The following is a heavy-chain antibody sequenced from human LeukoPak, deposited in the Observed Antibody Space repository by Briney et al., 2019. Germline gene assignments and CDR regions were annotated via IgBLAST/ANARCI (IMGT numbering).Heavy chain of an antibody. CDR1: GYTFTSYD. J-gene: IGHJ6*02. V-gene: IGHV1-8*01. CDR3: ARGEFSTVTTYYYYYYGMDV. CDR2: MNPNSGNT. D-gene: IGHD4-11*01. Sequence: ASVKVSCKASGYTFTSYDINWVRQATGQGLEWMGWMNPNSGNTGYAQKFQGRVTMTRNTSISTAYMELSSLRSEDTAVYYCARGEFSTVTTYYYYYYGMDVWGQGTTVTVSS.